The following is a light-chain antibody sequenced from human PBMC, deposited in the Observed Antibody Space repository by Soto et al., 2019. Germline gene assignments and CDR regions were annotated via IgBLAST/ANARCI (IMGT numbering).Light chain of an antibody. V-gene: IGLV1-44*01. CDR1: TSNIESHS. J-gene: IGLJ1*01. Sequence: VLTQPPSASGTPGQRIILSCSGSTSNIESHSVNWYQQVPGTAPKLLIITNNQRPSGVPDRFSGSKSGASASLAISGLQSEDEATYYCATWDDSRKGVFGTGTKVTVL. CDR3: ATWDDSRKGV. CDR2: TNN.